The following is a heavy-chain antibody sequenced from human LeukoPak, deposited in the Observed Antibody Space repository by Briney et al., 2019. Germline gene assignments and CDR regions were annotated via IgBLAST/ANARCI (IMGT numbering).Heavy chain of an antibody. CDR3: AKWGDYDILTGYYVPDY. CDR1: GFTFTNYG. CDR2: ITGSDGSS. D-gene: IGHD3-9*01. Sequence: GGSLRLSCVASGFTFTNYGISWVRQAPGKGLEWVSAITGSDGSSYYADSVKGRFTISRDNSKNTLYLQVNSLRAEDTAVYYCAKWGDYDILTGYYVPDYWGQGTLVTVSS. V-gene: IGHV3-23*01. J-gene: IGHJ4*02.